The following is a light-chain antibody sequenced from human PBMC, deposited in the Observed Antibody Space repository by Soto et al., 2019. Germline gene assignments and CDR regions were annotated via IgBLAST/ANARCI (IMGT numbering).Light chain of an antibody. Sequence: EIVLTQSPATLSLSPGERATLSCRASQSVSSNLVWYQQRPGQAPRLLIHDASDRANGIPARFSGRGTGTDFTLTISSLEPEDFAVYYCQQWSNWPLTFGPGTKVDVK. CDR1: QSVSSN. J-gene: IGKJ3*01. CDR2: DAS. CDR3: QQWSNWPLT. V-gene: IGKV3-11*01.